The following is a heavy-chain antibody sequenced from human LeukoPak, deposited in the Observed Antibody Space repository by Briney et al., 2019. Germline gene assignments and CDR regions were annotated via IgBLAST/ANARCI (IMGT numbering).Heavy chain of an antibody. CDR1: GFTFSSYW. CDR3: ARDVRYFFDN. Sequence: GGSLRLSCAASGFTFSSYWMHWVRQAPGKGLVWVSRIKSDGSTTSYADSVKGRFTISRDNAKNTLYPQMNSLRAEDTAVYYCARDVRYFFDNWGQGTLVTVSS. J-gene: IGHJ4*02. CDR2: IKSDGSTT. V-gene: IGHV3-74*01.